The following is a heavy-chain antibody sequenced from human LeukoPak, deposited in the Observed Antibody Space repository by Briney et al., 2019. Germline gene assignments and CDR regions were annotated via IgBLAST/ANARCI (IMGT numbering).Heavy chain of an antibody. CDR1: GGSISSDH. Sequence: SETLSLTCTVSGGSISSDHWGWIRQPPEKGLEWIGCISYRGSTNYNPSLKSRVTISLDTSKNKFSLKLSSVTAADTAVYYCARNIGWFDPWGQGTLVTVSS. J-gene: IGHJ5*02. CDR3: ARNIGWFDP. D-gene: IGHD2/OR15-2a*01. V-gene: IGHV4-59*01. CDR2: ISYRGST.